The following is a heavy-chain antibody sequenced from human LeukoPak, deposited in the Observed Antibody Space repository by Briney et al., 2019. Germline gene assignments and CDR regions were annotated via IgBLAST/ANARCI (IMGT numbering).Heavy chain of an antibody. J-gene: IGHJ4*02. CDR2: ISRGSSSI. Sequence: TGGSLTLSCAASGFTFSNYNKNWVRQAPGKGLEWVSKISRGSSSIYYADSVKGRFTISRDNGKNSLYLQMNSLRDEDTAVYFCARGATVTSPFDYWGQGTLVTVSS. CDR3: ARGATVTSPFDY. CDR1: GFTFSNYN. V-gene: IGHV3-48*02. D-gene: IGHD4-17*01.